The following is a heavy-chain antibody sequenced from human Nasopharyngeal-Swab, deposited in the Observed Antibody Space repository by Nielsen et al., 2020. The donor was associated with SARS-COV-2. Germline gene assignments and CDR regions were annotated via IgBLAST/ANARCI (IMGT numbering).Heavy chain of an antibody. V-gene: IGHV3-30*03. D-gene: IGHD3-3*01. CDR1: GFIFTSFG. Sequence: GESLKSSCAASGFIFTSFGMHWVLQSPGNGLEWVAVRAYDGGNKNYADAVKGRFTILRYDSKNTVYLQMNSLGAEDTAVYYCARGDYDFWSMDVWGQGTTVTVSS. J-gene: IGHJ6*02. CDR2: RAYDGGNK. CDR3: ARGDYDFWSMDV.